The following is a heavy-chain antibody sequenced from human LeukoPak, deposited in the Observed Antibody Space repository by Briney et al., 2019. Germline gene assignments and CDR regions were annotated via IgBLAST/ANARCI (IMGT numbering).Heavy chain of an antibody. Sequence: ASVKVSCKASGYTFTSYYMHWVRQALGQGLEWMGIINPSGGSTSYAQKFQGRVTMTRDTSTSTVYMELSSLRSEDTAVYYCASPQYSYGYGFSYYYGMDVWGQGTTVTVSS. CDR3: ASPQYSYGYGFSYYYGMDV. J-gene: IGHJ6*02. CDR2: INPSGGST. V-gene: IGHV1-46*01. D-gene: IGHD5-18*01. CDR1: GYTFTSYY.